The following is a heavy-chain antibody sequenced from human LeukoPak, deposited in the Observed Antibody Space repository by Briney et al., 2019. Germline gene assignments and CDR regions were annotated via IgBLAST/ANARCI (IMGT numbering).Heavy chain of an antibody. D-gene: IGHD2-21*02. CDR3: ARSVNGDSFYYYYMDV. J-gene: IGHJ6*03. Sequence: PSETLSLTCTVSGGSISSYYWSWIRQPAGKGLEWIGRIYSSGSTNYNPSLKSRVTISVDKSKNQFSLELTSVTAADTAVYYCARSVNGDSFYYYYMDVWGKGTTVTVSS. CDR2: IYSSGST. V-gene: IGHV4-4*07. CDR1: GGSISSYY.